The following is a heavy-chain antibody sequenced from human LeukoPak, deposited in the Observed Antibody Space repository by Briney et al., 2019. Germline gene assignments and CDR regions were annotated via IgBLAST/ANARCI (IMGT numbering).Heavy chain of an antibody. Sequence: PGGSLRLSCAASGFTCSTYIMNSVRQAPGKSLEWLSYITVSSSTYYADSVQGRFTFSCGNAKNSMYLQLKSPRDEDTAFYYCARGDTLSDLNAFDLWGQGTMVTVSS. V-gene: IGHV3-48*02. CDR2: ITVSSST. J-gene: IGHJ3*01. CDR1: GFTCSTYI. CDR3: ARGDTLSDLNAFDL.